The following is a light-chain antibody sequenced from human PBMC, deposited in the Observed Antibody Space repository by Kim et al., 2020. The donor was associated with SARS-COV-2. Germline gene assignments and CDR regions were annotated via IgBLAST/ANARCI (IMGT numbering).Light chain of an antibody. CDR3: QSFHDVNDVIGV. V-gene: IGLV6-57*03. CDR2: DDD. Sequence: NFMLTQPHSVSASPGKTVTISCTRSSGTIASNYVQWYRQRPGSAPHIVIYDDDQRPSGVPDRFSGSIDSSSNSASLTISGLETDDEADYYCQSFHDVNDVIGVFGGGTQLTVL. CDR1: SGTIASNY. J-gene: IGLJ3*02.